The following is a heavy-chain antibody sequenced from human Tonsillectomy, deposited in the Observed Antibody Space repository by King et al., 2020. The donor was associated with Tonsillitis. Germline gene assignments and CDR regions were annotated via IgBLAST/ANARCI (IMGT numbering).Heavy chain of an antibody. CDR3: ARWYDILTGCAFDI. CDR2: IDSDGSST. J-gene: IGHJ3*02. V-gene: IGHV3-74*02. D-gene: IGHD3-9*01. CDR1: GFTFTSNW. Sequence: VQLVQSGGGLVQPGGSLRLSCAASGFTFTSNWLHWVRQAPGKGLVWVSRIDSDGSSTTYADSVKGRFTISRDNAKNTLFLQMNSLRAADTAMYYCARWYDILTGCAFDIWGQGPMVTVSS.